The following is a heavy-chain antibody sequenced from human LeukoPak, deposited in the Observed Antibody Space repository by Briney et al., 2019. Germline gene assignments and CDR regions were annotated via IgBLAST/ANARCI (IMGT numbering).Heavy chain of an antibody. J-gene: IGHJ4*02. D-gene: IGHD2-21*02. CDR2: ISSSSSTI. V-gene: IGHV3-48*01. CDR3: ASYCGGDCYSDFDY. Sequence: GGSLRLSCAASGFTFSSYSMNWVRQAPGKGLEWVSYISSSSSTIYYADSVKGRFTISRDNAKNSLYLQMNSLRAEDTAVYYCASYCGGDCYSDFDYWGKGTLVTVSS. CDR1: GFTFSSYS.